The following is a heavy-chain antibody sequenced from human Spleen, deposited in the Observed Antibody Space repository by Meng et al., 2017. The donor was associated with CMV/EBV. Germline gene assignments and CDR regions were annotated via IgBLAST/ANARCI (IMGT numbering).Heavy chain of an antibody. J-gene: IGHJ4*02. D-gene: IGHD2-21*01. Sequence: GGSLRLSCAASGFTFSSYGMHWVRQAPGKGLEWVAFIRYDESNKYYADYVKGRFTISRDNSKNTLYLQMNSLRAEDTAVYYCAKEVEAYCGGDCSVDYWGQGTLVTVSS. CDR2: IRYDESNK. CDR1: GFTFSSYG. V-gene: IGHV3-30*02. CDR3: AKEVEAYCGGDCSVDY.